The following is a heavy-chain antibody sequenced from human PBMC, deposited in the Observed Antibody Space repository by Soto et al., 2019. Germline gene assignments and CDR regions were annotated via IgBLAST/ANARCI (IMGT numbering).Heavy chain of an antibody. V-gene: IGHV3-23*01. D-gene: IGHD2-15*01. J-gene: IGHJ4*02. CDR1: GFTFSSYA. CDR2: ISGSGGST. Sequence: EVQLLESGGGLVQPGGSLRLSCAASGFTFSSYAMSWVRQAPGKGLEWVSAISGSGGSTYYADSVKGRFNISRDNSKNTLYLQMNSLRAEDTAVYYCAKAGLASWRADPYFDYWGQGTLVTVSS. CDR3: AKAGLASWRADPYFDY.